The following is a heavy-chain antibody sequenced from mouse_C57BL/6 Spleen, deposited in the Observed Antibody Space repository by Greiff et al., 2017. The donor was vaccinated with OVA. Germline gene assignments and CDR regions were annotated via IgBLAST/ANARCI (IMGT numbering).Heavy chain of an antibody. D-gene: IGHD1-1*01. V-gene: IGHV1-55*01. CDR3: ERGAAVVYWYFDV. J-gene: IGHJ1*03. CDR1: GYTFTSYW. CDR2: IYPGSGGT. Sequence: VKLQQPGAELVKPGASVKMSCKASGYTFTSYWITWVKQRPGQGLEWIGDIYPGSGGTNYNEKFKSKATLTVDTSSSTDYLQLSSLTSEDAAVYYCERGAAVVYWYFDVWGTGTTVTVSS.